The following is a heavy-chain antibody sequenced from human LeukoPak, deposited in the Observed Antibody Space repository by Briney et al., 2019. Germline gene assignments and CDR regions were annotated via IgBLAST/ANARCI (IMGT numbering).Heavy chain of an antibody. CDR3: ARGYSYGYIDY. CDR1: GGSLSSSSYY. CDR2: IYYSGST. Sequence: SETLSLTCTVSGGSLSSSSYYWGWIRQPPGKGLEWIGSIYYSGSTYYNPSLKSRVTISVDTSKNQFSLKLSSVTAADTAVYYCARGYSYGYIDYWGQGTLVTVSS. D-gene: IGHD5-18*01. V-gene: IGHV4-39*01. J-gene: IGHJ4*02.